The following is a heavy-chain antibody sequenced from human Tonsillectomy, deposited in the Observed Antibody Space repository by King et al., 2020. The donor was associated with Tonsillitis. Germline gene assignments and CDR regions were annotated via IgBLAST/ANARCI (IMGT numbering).Heavy chain of an antibody. J-gene: IGHJ4*02. CDR1: GGSISSYY. CDR3: ARWGYDSSGYYPPHFDY. V-gene: IGHV4-59*01. CDR2: IYYSGST. D-gene: IGHD3-22*01. Sequence: QLQESGPGLVKPSETLSLTCTVSGGSISSYYWSWIRQPPGKGLEWIGYIYYSGSTNYNPSLKSRVTISVDTSKNQFSLKLSSVTAADTAVYYCARWGYDSSGYYPPHFDYWGQGTLVTVSS.